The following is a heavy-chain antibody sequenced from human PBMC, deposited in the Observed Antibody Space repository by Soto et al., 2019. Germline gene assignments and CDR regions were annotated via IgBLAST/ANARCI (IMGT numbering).Heavy chain of an antibody. V-gene: IGHV4-59*11. CDR3: AREGPLSGDAFDI. J-gene: IGHJ3*02. CDR1: GGSIFSHL. Sequence: TSETLSLICTVSGGSIFSHLWSWIRQPPGKGLEWIGYVSHSGSTTHNPSLKSRVTISLDTSQNQVSLQLRSVTAADTAVYYCAREGPLSGDAFDIWGRGTKVTVSS. CDR2: VSHSGST. D-gene: IGHD3-16*01.